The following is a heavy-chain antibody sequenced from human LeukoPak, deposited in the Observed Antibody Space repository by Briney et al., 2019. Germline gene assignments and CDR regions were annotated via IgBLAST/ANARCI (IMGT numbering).Heavy chain of an antibody. Sequence: GGSLRLSCAASGFSFSNHGMNWVRQAPGKGLEWLSGISPRGGGTYYADSVKGRSTISRDDSKRTLSLQMNSLRVEDTAVYYCARDLAWGAFDYWGQGTLVSVSS. D-gene: IGHD7-27*01. CDR2: ISPRGGGT. V-gene: IGHV3-23*01. J-gene: IGHJ4*02. CDR3: ARDLAWGAFDY. CDR1: GFSFSNHG.